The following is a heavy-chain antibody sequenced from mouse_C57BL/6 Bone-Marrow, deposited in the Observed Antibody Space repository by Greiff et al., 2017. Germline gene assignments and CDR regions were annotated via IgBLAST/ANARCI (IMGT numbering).Heavy chain of an antibody. J-gene: IGHJ2*01. Sequence: QVQLQQPGAELVKPGASVKMSCKASGYTFTSYWITWVKQRPGQGLEWIGGIYPGSGSTNYNEKFKSKATLTVDTSSRTAYIQLSSLTSADSAVYYCARRELGFPYDFYYWGQGATLTVSS. CDR3: ARRELGFPYDFYY. V-gene: IGHV1-55*01. CDR1: GYTFTSYW. D-gene: IGHD4-1*01. CDR2: IYPGSGST.